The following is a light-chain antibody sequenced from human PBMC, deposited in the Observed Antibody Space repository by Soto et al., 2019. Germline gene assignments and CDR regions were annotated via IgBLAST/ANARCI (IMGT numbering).Light chain of an antibody. V-gene: IGKV1-39*01. J-gene: IGKJ1*01. CDR3: QQSYSSPQT. CDR2: AAS. Sequence: QMTQSPSSLSASVGDRVTITCRASQSISSYLNWYQQKPGKAPKLLIYAASSLQSGVPSRFSGSGSGTDFTLTISSLQPEDFATYSCQQSYSSPQTFGRGTKVAIK. CDR1: QSISSY.